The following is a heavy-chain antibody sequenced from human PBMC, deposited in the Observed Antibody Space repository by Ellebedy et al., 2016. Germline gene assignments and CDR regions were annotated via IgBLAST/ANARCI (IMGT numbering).Heavy chain of an antibody. CDR2: INHSGST. CDR1: GGSFSGYY. V-gene: IGHV4-34*01. J-gene: IGHJ3*02. Sequence: GSLRLSCAVYGGSFSGYYWSWIRQPPGKGLEWIGEINHSGSTNYNPSLKSRVTISVDTSKNQFSLKLSSVTAADTAVYYCARGIAVVDIWGQGTMVTVSS. D-gene: IGHD6-19*01. CDR3: ARGIAVVDI.